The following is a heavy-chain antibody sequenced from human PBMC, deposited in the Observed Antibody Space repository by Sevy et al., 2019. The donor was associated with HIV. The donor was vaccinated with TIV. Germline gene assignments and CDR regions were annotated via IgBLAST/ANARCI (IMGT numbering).Heavy chain of an antibody. CDR1: GFSFDTSGVG. CDR2: IYWNDDD. D-gene: IGHD2-15*01. V-gene: IGHV2-5*01. Sequence: SGPTLVKPTQTLTLTCTFSGFSFDTSGVGVAWIRQPPGKALEWLALIYWNDDDRYSPSLKSRLTITKDTSKNQVVLTMPNMDPVDTAKYFCVHRRGYCSGGTCRYGDAFDIWGQGTMVTVSS. J-gene: IGHJ3*02. CDR3: VHRRGYCSGGTCRYGDAFDI.